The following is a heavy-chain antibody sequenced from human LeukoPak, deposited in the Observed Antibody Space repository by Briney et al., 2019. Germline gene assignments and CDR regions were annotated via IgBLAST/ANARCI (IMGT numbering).Heavy chain of an antibody. CDR2: INHSGST. V-gene: IGHV4-34*01. CDR3: ARGAGGSGSYPRFDY. D-gene: IGHD3-10*01. Sequence: SETLSLTCAVYGGSLSGYYWSWIRQPPGKGLEWIGEINHSGSTNYNPSLKSRVTISVDTSKNQFSLKLSSVTAADTAVYYCARGAGGSGSYPRFDYWGQGTLVTVSS. CDR1: GGSLSGYY. J-gene: IGHJ4*02.